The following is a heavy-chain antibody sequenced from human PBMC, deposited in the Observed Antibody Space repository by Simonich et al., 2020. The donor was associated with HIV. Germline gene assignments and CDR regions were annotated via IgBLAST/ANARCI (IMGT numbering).Heavy chain of an antibody. CDR2: INHRGRT. Sequence: QVQLQQWGAGLLKPSETLSLTCAVFGGSFSGYYWTWIRQPPGQGLEWIGEINHRGRTNYNPSLKSRVTISVDTSNNQFSLKLSSVTAADTAVYYCARGRTVTTTGIDYWGQGTLVTVSS. CDR3: ARGRTVTTTGIDY. CDR1: GGSFSGYY. J-gene: IGHJ4*02. V-gene: IGHV4-34*01. D-gene: IGHD4-17*01.